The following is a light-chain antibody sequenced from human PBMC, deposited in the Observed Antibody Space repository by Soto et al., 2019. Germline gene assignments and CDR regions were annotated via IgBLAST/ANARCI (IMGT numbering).Light chain of an antibody. J-gene: IGKJ3*01. CDR1: QSVSSSY. CDR3: QQYGSSFT. CDR2: GAS. Sequence: EIVLTQSPGTLSLSPGERATLSCRASQSVSSSYLAWYHQKPGQAPRLLIYGASSRATGIPDRFRGSGSGTDFTLTISRLEPEDFAVYYCQQYGSSFTFGPGTKVDIK. V-gene: IGKV3-20*01.